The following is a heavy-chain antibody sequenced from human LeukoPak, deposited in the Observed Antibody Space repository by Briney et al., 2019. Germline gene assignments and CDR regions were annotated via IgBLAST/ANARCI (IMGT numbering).Heavy chain of an antibody. D-gene: IGHD2-21*01. CDR2: IYHSGST. CDR1: GGSISSYNW. CDR3: ARITFVVEGYGMDV. V-gene: IGHV4-4*02. Sequence: SGTLSLTCVVSGGSISSYNWWSWVRQPPGKGLEWIGEIYHSGSTNYNPSLKSRVTISLDKSKNQFSLKLSSVTAADTAVYYCARITFVVEGYGMDVWGQGTTVTVSS. J-gene: IGHJ6*02.